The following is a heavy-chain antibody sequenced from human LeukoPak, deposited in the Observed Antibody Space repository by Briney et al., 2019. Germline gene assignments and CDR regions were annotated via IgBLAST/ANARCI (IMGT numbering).Heavy chain of an antibody. V-gene: IGHV4-59*12. CDR1: GGSISSYY. J-gene: IGHJ4*02. CDR2: IYYSGST. D-gene: IGHD3-22*01. CDR3: ARSGADSSGWATDY. Sequence: SETLSLTCTVSGGSISSYYWSWIRQPPGKGLEWIGYIYYSGSTNYNPSLKSRVTISVDTSKNQFSLKLNSVTAADTAVYYCARSGADSSGWATDYWGQGILVTVSS.